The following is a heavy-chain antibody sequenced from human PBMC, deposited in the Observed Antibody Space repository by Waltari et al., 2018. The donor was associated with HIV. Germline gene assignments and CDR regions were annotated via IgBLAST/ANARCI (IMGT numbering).Heavy chain of an antibody. J-gene: IGHJ4*02. V-gene: IGHV3-74*01. CDR1: GFTFSSYW. D-gene: IGHD3-16*01. Sequence: EVQLVESGGGLVQPGGSLRLSCAASGFTFSSYWMHWVRQAPGKGLVWVSRINSDGSSTSYADSVKGRFTISRDNAKNTLYLQMNSLRAEDTAAYYCARAVWDRTPLGVVDYWGQGTLVTVSS. CDR3: ARAVWDRTPLGVVDY. CDR2: INSDGSST.